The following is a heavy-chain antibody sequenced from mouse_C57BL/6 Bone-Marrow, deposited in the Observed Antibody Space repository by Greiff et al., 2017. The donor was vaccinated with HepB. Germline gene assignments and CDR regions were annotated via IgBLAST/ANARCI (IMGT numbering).Heavy chain of an antibody. CDR2: INPGSGGT. CDR1: GYAFTNYL. Sequence: QVQLQQSGAELVRPGTSVKVSCKASGYAFTNYLIEWVKQGPGQGLEWIGVINPGSGGTNYNEKFKGKATLTADKTSSTAYMQLSSLTSEDSAVYFCARDGFDFWGKGTTVTVSS. D-gene: IGHD2-3*01. J-gene: IGHJ1*03. CDR3: ARDGFDF. V-gene: IGHV1-54*01.